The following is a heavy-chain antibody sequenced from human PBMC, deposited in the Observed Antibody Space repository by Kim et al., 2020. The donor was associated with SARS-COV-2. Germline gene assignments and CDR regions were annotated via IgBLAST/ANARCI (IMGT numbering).Heavy chain of an antibody. CDR2: IYTSGST. Sequence: SETLSLTCTVSGGSISSYYWSWIRQPAGKGLEWIGRIYTSGSTNYNPSLKSRVTMSVDTSKNQFSLKLSSVTAADTAVYYCARGQQQKSGVWFDPWGQGTLVTVSS. CDR1: GGSISSYY. CDR3: ARGQQQKSGVWFDP. J-gene: IGHJ5*02. V-gene: IGHV4-4*07. D-gene: IGHD6-13*01.